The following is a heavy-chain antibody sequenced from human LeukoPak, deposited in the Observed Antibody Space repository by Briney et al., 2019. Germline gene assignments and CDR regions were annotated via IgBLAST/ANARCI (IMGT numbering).Heavy chain of an antibody. CDR2: IHYSGST. CDR1: GGSISTYY. D-gene: IGHD1-1*01. Sequence: SGTLSLTCTVSGGSISTYYWNWIRQPPGKGLEWIGYIHYSGSTKYNPSLKSRVIISVDTSKNQFSLKLRSVTAADTAVYYCARGGFLDPFDPWGQGTLVTVSS. J-gene: IGHJ5*02. V-gene: IGHV4-59*01. CDR3: ARGGFLDPFDP.